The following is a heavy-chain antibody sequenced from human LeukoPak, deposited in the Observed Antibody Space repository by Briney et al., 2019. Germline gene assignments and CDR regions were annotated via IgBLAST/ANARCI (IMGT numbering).Heavy chain of an antibody. CDR3: TTGGYNWNYGRDS. CDR1: GFTFSNAW. V-gene: IGHV3-15*01. D-gene: IGHD1-7*01. CDR2: IKSKTDGGTT. Sequence: GGSLRLSCAASGFTFSNAWMSWVRQAPGKGLEWVGLIKSKTDGGTTDYAAPVKGRFTISRDDSKNTLYLQMNSLKTEDTAVYYCTTGGYNWNYGRDSWGQGTLVTVSS. J-gene: IGHJ5*01.